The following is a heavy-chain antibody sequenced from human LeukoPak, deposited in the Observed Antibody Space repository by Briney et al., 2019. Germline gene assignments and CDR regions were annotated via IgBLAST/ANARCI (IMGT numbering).Heavy chain of an antibody. D-gene: IGHD3-9*01. V-gene: IGHV1-2*02. Sequence: ASVKVSCKASGYTFTGYYMHWVRQAPGQGLEWMGWINPNSGGTNYAQKFQGRVTITADESTSTAYMELSSLRSEDTAVYYCARGIRYFDPLDYYYYMDVWGKGTTVTISS. CDR1: GYTFTGYY. CDR2: INPNSGGT. CDR3: ARGIRYFDPLDYYYYMDV. J-gene: IGHJ6*03.